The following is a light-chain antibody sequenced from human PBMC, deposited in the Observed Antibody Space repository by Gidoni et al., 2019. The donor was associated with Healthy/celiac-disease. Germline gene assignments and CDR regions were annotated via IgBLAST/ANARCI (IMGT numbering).Light chain of an antibody. CDR3: QQRSNWPRGST. CDR1: QSVSSY. CDR2: DAS. J-gene: IGKJ5*01. V-gene: IGKV3-11*01. Sequence: ALTQSSATLSLSPGERATLPCRASQSVSSYLAWYQQKPGQAPRLLIYDASNRATGIPARFSGSGSGTDFTLTISSLEPEDFAVYYCQQRSNWPRGSTFGQGTRLEIK.